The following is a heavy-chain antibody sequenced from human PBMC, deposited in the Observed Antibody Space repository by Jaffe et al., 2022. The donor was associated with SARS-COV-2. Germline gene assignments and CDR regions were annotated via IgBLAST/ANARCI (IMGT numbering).Heavy chain of an antibody. CDR3: ARESGYSYGYDYYYGMDV. CDR2: IYYSGST. V-gene: IGHV4-30-4*01. Sequence: QVQLQESGPGLVKPSQTLSLTCTVSGGSISSGDYYWSWIRQPPGKGLEWIGYIYYSGSTYYNPSLKSRVTISVDTSKNQFSLKLSSVTAADTAVYYCARESGYSYGYDYYYGMDVWGQGTTVTVSS. J-gene: IGHJ6*02. D-gene: IGHD5-18*01. CDR1: GGSISSGDYY.